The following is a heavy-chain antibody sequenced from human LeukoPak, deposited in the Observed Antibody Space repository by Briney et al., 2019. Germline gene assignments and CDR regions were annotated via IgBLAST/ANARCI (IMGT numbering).Heavy chain of an antibody. CDR1: GFGFSAYN. CDR2: VWNDGSNI. V-gene: IGHV3-33*01. J-gene: IGHJ4*02. CDR3: ARSDVYRLALDF. D-gene: IGHD2-8*01. Sequence: PGGSLRLSCAASGFGFSAYNIHWVRQAPSKGLEWLAIVWNDGSNIYYADSVEGRFTVSRDNSKNTAYLQLNSLGPEDTAMYYCARSDVYRLALDFWGQGTLVSVSS.